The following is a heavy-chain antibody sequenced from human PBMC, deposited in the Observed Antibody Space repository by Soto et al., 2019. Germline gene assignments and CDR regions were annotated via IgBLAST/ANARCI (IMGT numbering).Heavy chain of an antibody. CDR2: IYYSGST. V-gene: IGHV4-59*01. Sequence: SETLSLTCTVSGGSISSYYWSWIRQPPGKGLEWIGYIYYSGSTNYNPSLKSRVTISVDTSKNQFSLKLSSVTAADTAVYYCARGSVRGVHGMDVWGQGTTVTVSS. CDR3: ARGSVRGVHGMDV. CDR1: GGSISSYY. J-gene: IGHJ6*02. D-gene: IGHD3-10*02.